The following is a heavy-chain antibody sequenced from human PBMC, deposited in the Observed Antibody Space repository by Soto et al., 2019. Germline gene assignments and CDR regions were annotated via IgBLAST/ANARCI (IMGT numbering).Heavy chain of an antibody. D-gene: IGHD2-2*01. CDR3: ARVYCSSTSCYAENWFDP. V-gene: IGHV1-18*01. CDR2: ISAYNGNT. J-gene: IGHJ5*02. CDR1: GYTFTSYG. Sequence: GASVKVSCKASGYTFTSYGISWVRQAPGQGLEWMGWISAYNGNTNYAQKLQGRVTMTTDTSTSTACMELRSLRSDDTAVYYCARVYCSSTSCYAENWFDPWGQGTLVTVSS.